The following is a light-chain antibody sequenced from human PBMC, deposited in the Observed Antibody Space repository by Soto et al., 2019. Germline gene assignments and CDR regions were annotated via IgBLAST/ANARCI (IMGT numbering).Light chain of an antibody. CDR2: SSN. Sequence: QSVLTQPPSASGTPGQRVTISCSGSSSNIGRNTVSWYQQLPGTAPKVLIYSSNQRPSGVPDRFSGSKSGTSASLAISGLQSEDEADYYCASWDDSQNGFVFGAGTKLTVL. V-gene: IGLV1-44*01. CDR1: SSNIGRNT. J-gene: IGLJ1*01. CDR3: ASWDDSQNGFV.